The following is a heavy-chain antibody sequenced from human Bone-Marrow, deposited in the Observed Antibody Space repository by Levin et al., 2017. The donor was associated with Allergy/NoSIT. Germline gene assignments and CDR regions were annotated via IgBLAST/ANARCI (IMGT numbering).Heavy chain of an antibody. Sequence: GGSLRLSCAASGFTFSSYDMHWVRQATGKGLEWVSAIGTAGDTYYPGSVKGRLTISRENAKNSSYLQMNSLRAGDTAVYCWARGSIRGFGVSGAFDIWGQGTMVTVSS. J-gene: IGHJ3*02. CDR2: IGTAGDT. V-gene: IGHV3-13*04. CDR3: ARGSIRGFGVSGAFDI. D-gene: IGHD3-16*01. CDR1: GFTFSSYD.